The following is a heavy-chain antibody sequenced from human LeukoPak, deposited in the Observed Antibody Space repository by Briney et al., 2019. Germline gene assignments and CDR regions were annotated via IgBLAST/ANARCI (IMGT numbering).Heavy chain of an antibody. CDR1: GFTFSSYG. Sequence: GGSLRLSCAASGFTFSSYGMHWVRQAPGKGLEWVAVISYDGSNKYYADSVQGRFTISRDNSKNTLYLQMNSLGAEDTALYYCARDGPHYDIDYWGQGTLVTVSS. D-gene: IGHD3-9*01. CDR3: ARDGPHYDIDY. CDR2: ISYDGSNK. J-gene: IGHJ4*02. V-gene: IGHV3-30*03.